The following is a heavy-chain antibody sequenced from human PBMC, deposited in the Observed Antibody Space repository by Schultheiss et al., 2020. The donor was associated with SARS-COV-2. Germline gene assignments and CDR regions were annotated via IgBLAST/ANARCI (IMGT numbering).Heavy chain of an antibody. CDR3: ARGYSYGFADY. CDR1: GGSISSYY. J-gene: IGHJ4*02. D-gene: IGHD5-18*01. V-gene: IGHV4-31*03. Sequence: SQTLSLTCTVSGGSISSYYWSWIRQHPGKGLEWIGYIYYSGSTYYNPSLKSRVTISVDTSKNQFSLKLSSVTAADTAVYYCARGYSYGFADYWGQGTLVTVSS. CDR2: IYYSGST.